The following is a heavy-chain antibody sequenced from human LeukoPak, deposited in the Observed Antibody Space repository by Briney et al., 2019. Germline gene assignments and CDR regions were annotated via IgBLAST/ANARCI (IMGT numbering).Heavy chain of an antibody. J-gene: IGHJ4*02. CDR2: INHSGST. D-gene: IGHD1-26*01. CDR3: ARESYPQAY. V-gene: IGHV4-34*01. CDR1: GGFFSGYY. Sequence: SETLSLTCAVYGGFFSGYYWSWIRQPPGKGLEWIREINHSGSTNYNPSLKSRVTISVDTSKNQFSLKLSSVTAADTAVYYCARESYPQAYWGQGTLVTVSS.